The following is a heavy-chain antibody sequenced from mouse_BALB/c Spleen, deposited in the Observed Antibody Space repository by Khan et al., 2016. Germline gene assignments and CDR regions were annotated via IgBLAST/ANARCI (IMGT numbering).Heavy chain of an antibody. CDR3: ARTSDALDY. J-gene: IGHJ4*01. V-gene: IGHV3-2*02. Sequence: VQLKESGLGLVKPSQSLSLPCTVTGYSITSDYAWNWIRQFPGNKLEWMAYISYSGSTSYNPSLKSRISITRDTSKNQFFLQLISVTTEDTATYYCARTSDALDYWGQGTSVTVSS. CDR2: ISYSGST. CDR1: GYSITSDYA. D-gene: IGHD3-1*01.